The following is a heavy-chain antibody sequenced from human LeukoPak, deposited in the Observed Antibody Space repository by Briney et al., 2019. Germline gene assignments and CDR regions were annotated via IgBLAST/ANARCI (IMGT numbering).Heavy chain of an antibody. D-gene: IGHD2-8*01. CDR1: GLNFRSFW. V-gene: IGHV3-7*04. CDR3: ARGFYFSMTELYYLDL. Sequence: GESLKISCAVSGLNFRSFWMSWVRQAPGKGLEWVANIKQDETEKFYVDSVKGRFTISRDNAKNSLYLQMNSLRVEDSAVYYCARGFYFSMTELYYLDLWGRGTLVTVPS. CDR2: IKQDETEK. J-gene: IGHJ2*01.